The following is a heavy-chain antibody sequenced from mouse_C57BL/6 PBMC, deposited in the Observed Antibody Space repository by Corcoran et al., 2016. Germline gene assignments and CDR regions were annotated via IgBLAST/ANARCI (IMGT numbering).Heavy chain of an antibody. V-gene: IGHV9-3*01. CDR1: GYTFTTYG. D-gene: IGHD1-1*01. CDR2: INTYSGVP. CDR3: ARPDYYGSSYFDY. J-gene: IGHJ2*01. Sequence: QIQLVQSGPELKKPGETVKISCKASGYTFTTYGMSWVKQAPGKGLKWMGWINTYSGVPTYADDFKGRFAFSLETSASTAYLQINNLKNEDTATYFCARPDYYGSSYFDYWGQGTTLTVSS.